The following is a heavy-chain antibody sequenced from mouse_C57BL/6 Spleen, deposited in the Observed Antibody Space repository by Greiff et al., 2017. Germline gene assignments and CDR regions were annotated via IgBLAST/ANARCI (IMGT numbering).Heavy chain of an antibody. D-gene: IGHD1-1*01. CDR1: GFTFSSYA. CDR2: ISDGGSYT. CDR3: ARDRYYYGSSYNYAMDY. V-gene: IGHV5-4*01. Sequence: EVKLVESGGGLVKPGGSLKLSCAASGFTFSSYAMSWVRQTPEKRLEWVATISDGGSYTYYPDNVKGRFTISRDNAKNNLYLQMSHLKSEDTAMYYCARDRYYYGSSYNYAMDYWGQGTSVTVSS. J-gene: IGHJ4*01.